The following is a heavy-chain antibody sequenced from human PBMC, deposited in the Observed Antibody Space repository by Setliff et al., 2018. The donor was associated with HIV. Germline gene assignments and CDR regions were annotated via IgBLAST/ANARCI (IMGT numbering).Heavy chain of an antibody. CDR2: IYRSGSTY. D-gene: IGHD7-27*01. CDR1: GGSISSYSYF. J-gene: IGHJ4*02. V-gene: IGHV4-39*01. CDR3: ARPEQANDWGYYFDS. Sequence: KPSETLSLTCTVSGGSISSYSYFWGWVRQPPGKGLEWIGNIYRSGSTYYYNPSLKSRVTMSVDTSKNQFSMKLSSVTAADTAVYYCARPEQANDWGYYFDSWGQGTLVTVS.